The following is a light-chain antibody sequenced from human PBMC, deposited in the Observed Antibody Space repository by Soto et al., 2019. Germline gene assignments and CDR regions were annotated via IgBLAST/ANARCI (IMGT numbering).Light chain of an antibody. CDR1: QSVSSN. CDR3: QQRSNWPPLT. J-gene: IGKJ4*01. V-gene: IGKV3-11*01. Sequence: EIVLTQSPATLSLSPGERATLSCRASQSVSSNLAWYRQKPGQAPRLLIYDASNRATSIPARFSGSGSGTDFTLTITSLEPEDFAVYYCQQRSNWPPLTFGGGTKVEIK. CDR2: DAS.